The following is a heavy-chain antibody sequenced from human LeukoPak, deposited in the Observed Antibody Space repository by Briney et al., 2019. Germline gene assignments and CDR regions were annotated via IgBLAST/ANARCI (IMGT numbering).Heavy chain of an antibody. CDR2: ISSSGSTI. J-gene: IGHJ4*02. CDR1: GFTFSDYY. V-gene: IGHV3-11*04. D-gene: IGHD5-12*01. CDR3: AGDPHGGYDGVLFD. Sequence: PGGSLRLSCAASGFTFSDYYMSWIRQAPGKGLEWVSYISSSGSTIYYADSVKGRFTISRDNAKKSLYLQMNSLRAEDTAVYYCAGDPHGGYDGVLFDWGRGTLVTVSS.